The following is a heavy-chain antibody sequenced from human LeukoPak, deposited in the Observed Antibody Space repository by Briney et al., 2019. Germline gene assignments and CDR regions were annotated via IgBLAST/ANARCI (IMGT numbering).Heavy chain of an antibody. Sequence: GRSLRLSCAASGFTFSNYAMYWVRPAPGKGLEWVAFIQYDGNYKDYSDSVKGRFTISKDNSKNTLFLQMDSLRVEDTGLFYCARGDYASSWYGVDYWGQGTLVTVSS. CDR3: ARGDYASSWYGVDY. CDR2: IQYDGNYK. D-gene: IGHD6-13*01. V-gene: IGHV3-33*01. J-gene: IGHJ4*02. CDR1: GFTFSNYA.